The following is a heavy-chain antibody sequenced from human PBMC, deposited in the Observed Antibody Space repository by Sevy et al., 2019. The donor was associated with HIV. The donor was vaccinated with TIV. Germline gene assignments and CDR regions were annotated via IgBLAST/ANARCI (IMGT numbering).Heavy chain of an antibody. J-gene: IGHJ4*02. CDR3: ATNTDYGDSDY. D-gene: IGHD4-17*01. CDR2: FDTEDGET. V-gene: IGHV1-24*01. CDR1: GYTLTELS. Sequence: ASVKVSCKVSGYTLTELSMHWVRQAPGKGLEWMGSFDTEDGETLYAQKFQGRATMTEDTSTDTAYMELSSLRSEDTAVYYCATNTDYGDSDYWGQGTLVTVSS.